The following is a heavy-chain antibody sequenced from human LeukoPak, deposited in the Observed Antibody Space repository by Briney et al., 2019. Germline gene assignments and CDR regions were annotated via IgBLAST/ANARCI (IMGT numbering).Heavy chain of an antibody. V-gene: IGHV4-34*01. CDR2: INHSGST. D-gene: IGHD2-15*01. J-gene: IGHJ4*02. Sequence: PSETLSLTCAVYGGSFSGYYWSWIRQPPGKGLEWIGEINHSGSTNYNPSLKSRVTISVDTSKNQFSLKLSSVTAEDTALYYCARVAAKTVDYWGQGTLVTVSS. CDR3: ARVAAKTVDY. CDR1: GGSFSGYY.